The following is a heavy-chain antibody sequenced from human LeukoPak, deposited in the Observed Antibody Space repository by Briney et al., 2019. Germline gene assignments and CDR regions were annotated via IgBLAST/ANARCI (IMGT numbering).Heavy chain of an antibody. V-gene: IGHV3-23*01. CDR2: ISGSGGST. J-gene: IGHJ4*02. CDR3: AKDRGFSWATVSTALFEY. CDR1: GFTFSTYA. Sequence: GGSLRLSCEASGFTFSTYAMTWVRQAPGKGLEWVSAISGSGGSTYYADSVKGRFTISRDNSKNTLYVQMNSLRAEDTAVYYCAKDRGFSWATVSTALFEYWGLGTLVTVSS. D-gene: IGHD4-17*01.